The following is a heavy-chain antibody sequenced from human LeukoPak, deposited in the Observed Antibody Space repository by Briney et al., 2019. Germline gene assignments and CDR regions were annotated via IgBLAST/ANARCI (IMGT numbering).Heavy chain of an antibody. CDR1: GFTFRSYA. CDR2: ISGSGGST. J-gene: IGHJ4*02. Sequence: GGSLRLSCAASGFTFRSYAMNWVRQAPGKGLEWVSGISGSGGSTYYADSVKGRFTISRDNSKNTLYLQMNSLRAEDTAVYYCAKDLSKPNSDYWGQGTLVTVSS. CDR3: AKDLSKPNSDY. D-gene: IGHD2-8*01. V-gene: IGHV3-23*01.